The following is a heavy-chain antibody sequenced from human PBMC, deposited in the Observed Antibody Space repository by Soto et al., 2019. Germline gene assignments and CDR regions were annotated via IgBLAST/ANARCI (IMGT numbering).Heavy chain of an antibody. CDR2: ISSSSIYI. D-gene: IGHD2-15*01. J-gene: IGHJ4*02. Sequence: PGVSVILSCSSCVCTFMSCIVKGLLEAPVKGLEWVSSISSSSIYIYYAYSVKGRFTISRDNAKNSLYLQMNSLRAEDTAVYYCASARAAYAFDYWGQRTMVTVSS. CDR3: ASARAAYAFDY. V-gene: IGHV3-21*01. CDR1: VCTFMSCI.